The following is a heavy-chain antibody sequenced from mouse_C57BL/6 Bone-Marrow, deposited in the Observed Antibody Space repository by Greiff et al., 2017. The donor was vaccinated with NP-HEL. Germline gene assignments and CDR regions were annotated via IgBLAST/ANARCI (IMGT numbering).Heavy chain of an antibody. CDR3: ARDWDYFDY. D-gene: IGHD4-1*01. Sequence: EVQLQQSGPVLVKPGASVKMSCKASGYTFTDYYMNWVKQSHGKSLERIGVINPYNGGTSYNQKFKGKATLTVDKSSSTAYMELNSLTSEDSSVYYCARDWDYFDYWGQGTTLTVSS. CDR1: GYTFTDYY. J-gene: IGHJ2*01. CDR2: INPYNGGT. V-gene: IGHV1-19*01.